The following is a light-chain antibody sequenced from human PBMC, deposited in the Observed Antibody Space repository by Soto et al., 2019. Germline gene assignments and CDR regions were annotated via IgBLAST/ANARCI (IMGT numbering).Light chain of an antibody. J-gene: IGLJ2*01. Sequence: QSALTQPRSVSGSPGQSVTVSCTGTSRDVGIYNYVPWYQQRPRTAPKVMIYDVTKRPSGVPDRFSGSKSANTASLTISGLQADDEADYYCCSYAGNYTLLFGGGTKVTVL. CDR2: DVT. V-gene: IGLV2-11*01. CDR1: SRDVGIYNY. CDR3: CSYAGNYTLL.